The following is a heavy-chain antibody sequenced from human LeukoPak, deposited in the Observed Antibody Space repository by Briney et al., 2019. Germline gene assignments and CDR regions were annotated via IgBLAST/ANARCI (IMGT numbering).Heavy chain of an antibody. J-gene: IGHJ4*02. Sequence: GGSLRLSCAASEFIFSGYWMNWVRQAPGKGLEWVADIKQDGSEKQYVDSVRGRFTISRDNAKNSLYLQMNSLRVEDTAVYYCARDGFVGAADYWGQGTLVTVSS. D-gene: IGHD6-13*01. V-gene: IGHV3-7*01. CDR2: IKQDGSEK. CDR1: EFIFSGYW. CDR3: ARDGFVGAADY.